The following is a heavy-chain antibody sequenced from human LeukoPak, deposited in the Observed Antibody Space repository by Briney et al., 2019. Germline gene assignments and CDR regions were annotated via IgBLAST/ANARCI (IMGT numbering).Heavy chain of an antibody. J-gene: IGHJ3*02. CDR2: INPSGGST. D-gene: IGHD4-17*01. CDR3: AKDRAYGYESFDI. Sequence: ASVKVSCKASGYTFTSYYMHWVRQAPGQGLEWMGIINPSGGSTSYAQKFQGRVTMTRDTSTSTVYMELSSLRSEDTALYYCAKDRAYGYESFDIWGQGTMVTVSS. V-gene: IGHV1-46*01. CDR1: GYTFTSYY.